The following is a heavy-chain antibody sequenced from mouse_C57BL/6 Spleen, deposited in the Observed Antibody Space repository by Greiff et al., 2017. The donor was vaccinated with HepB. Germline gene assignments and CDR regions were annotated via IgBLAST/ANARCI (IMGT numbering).Heavy chain of an antibody. CDR1: GFNIKDDY. Sequence: EVQLVESGAELVRPGASVKLSCTASGFNIKDDYMHWVKQRPEQGLEWIGWIDPENGDTEYASKFQGKATITADTSSNTAYLQLSSLTSEDTAVYYCTYGSSYGYWGQGTTLTVSS. CDR2: IDPENGDT. D-gene: IGHD1-1*01. V-gene: IGHV14-4*01. CDR3: TYGSSYGY. J-gene: IGHJ2*01.